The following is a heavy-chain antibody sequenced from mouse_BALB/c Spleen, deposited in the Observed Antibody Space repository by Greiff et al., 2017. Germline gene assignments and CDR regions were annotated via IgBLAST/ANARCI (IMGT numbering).Heavy chain of an antibody. Sequence: EVKLMESGGGLVQPGGSLRLSCATSGFTFPAYYMSWVRQPPGKALEWLGFIRNKANGYTTEYSASVKGRFTISRDNSQSILYLQTNTLRAEDSATCYCAREAHYFDYWGQGTTLTVSS. J-gene: IGHJ2*01. V-gene: IGHV7-3*02. CDR3: AREAHYFDY. CDR2: IRNKANGYTT. CDR1: GFTFPAYY.